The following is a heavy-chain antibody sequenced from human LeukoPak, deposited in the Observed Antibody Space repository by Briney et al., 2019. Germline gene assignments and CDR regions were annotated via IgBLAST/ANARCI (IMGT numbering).Heavy chain of an antibody. Sequence: PGGSLRLSCVASGLTFSSYWMAWVRQAPGKGLEWVANINPDGSAKNYVDSVKGRFTISRDNSKNSLYLQMNSLKVEDTAMYYCATPPDGGGNVYLQHWGQGILVTVSS. CDR1: GLTFSSYW. V-gene: IGHV3-7*05. D-gene: IGHD4-23*01. J-gene: IGHJ1*01. CDR2: INPDGSAK. CDR3: ATPPDGGGNVYLQH.